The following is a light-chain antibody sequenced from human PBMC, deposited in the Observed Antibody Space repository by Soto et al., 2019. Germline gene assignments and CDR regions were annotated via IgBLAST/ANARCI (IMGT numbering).Light chain of an antibody. V-gene: IGKV3-20*01. Sequence: ESVLTQSPGTLSLSPGERATLSCRASQSLSTNYLAWYQQKPGQAPRLLIHGVSRRASDTPDRFSGSGSGTDFTLSISRLEPEDFAVYYCKQYDISPRTFGGGTKVEI. J-gene: IGKJ4*02. CDR3: KQYDISPRT. CDR2: GVS. CDR1: QSLSTNY.